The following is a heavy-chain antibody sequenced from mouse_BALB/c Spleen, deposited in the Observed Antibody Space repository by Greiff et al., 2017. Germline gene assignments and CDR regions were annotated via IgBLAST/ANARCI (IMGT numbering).Heavy chain of an antibody. V-gene: IGHV5-6*01. Sequence: EVMLVESGGDLVKPGGSLKLSCAASGFTFSSYGMSWVRQTPDKRLEWVATISSGGSYTYYPDSVKGRFTISRDNAKNTLYLQMSSLKSEDTAMYYCARHGPYGNYGEVDYWGQGTSVTVSS. D-gene: IGHD2-1*01. CDR3: ARHGPYGNYGEVDY. CDR2: ISSGGSYT. CDR1: GFTFSSYG. J-gene: IGHJ4*01.